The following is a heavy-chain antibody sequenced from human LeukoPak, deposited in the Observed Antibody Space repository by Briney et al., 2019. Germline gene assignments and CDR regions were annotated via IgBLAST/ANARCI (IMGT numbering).Heavy chain of an antibody. D-gene: IGHD3-22*01. CDR1: GGSISSYY. Sequence: SETLSLTCTVSGGSISSYYWSWIRQPPGKGLEWIGYIYYSGSTNYNPSLKSRVTISVDTSKNQFSLKLSPVTAADTAVYYCARLRGSSGYSFPDYWGQGTLVTVSS. J-gene: IGHJ4*02. CDR3: ARLRGSSGYSFPDY. V-gene: IGHV4-59*01. CDR2: IYYSGST.